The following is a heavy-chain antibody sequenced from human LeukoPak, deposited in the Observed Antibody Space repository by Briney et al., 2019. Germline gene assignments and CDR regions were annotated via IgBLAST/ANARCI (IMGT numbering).Heavy chain of an antibody. CDR2: IIPIFGTP. J-gene: IGHJ4*02. Sequence: GASVKVSCKASGYTFSSYPISWVRQAPGQGLEWMGGIIPIFGTPYYAQKFQGRVTITADESTTTAYMELNSLRSEDTAVYYCARMYSSSYRTPGRNPFFDYWGQGTLVTVSS. CDR3: ARMYSSSYRTPGRNPFFDY. V-gene: IGHV1-69*13. CDR1: GYTFSSYP. D-gene: IGHD6-6*01.